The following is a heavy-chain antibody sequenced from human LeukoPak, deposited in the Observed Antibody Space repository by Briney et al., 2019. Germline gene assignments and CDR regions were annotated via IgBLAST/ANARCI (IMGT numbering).Heavy chain of an antibody. CDR3: TTGPGYYYDSSGYAFLAFDI. CDR2: IKSKTDGGTT. J-gene: IGHJ3*02. CDR1: GFTFSNAW. D-gene: IGHD3-22*01. Sequence: GGSLRLSCAASGFTFSNAWMSWVRQAPGKGLEWVGRIKSKTDGGTTDYAAPVKGRFTISRDDSKNTLYLQMNSLKTEDTAVYYCTTGPGYYYDSSGYAFLAFDIWGQGTMATVSS. V-gene: IGHV3-15*01.